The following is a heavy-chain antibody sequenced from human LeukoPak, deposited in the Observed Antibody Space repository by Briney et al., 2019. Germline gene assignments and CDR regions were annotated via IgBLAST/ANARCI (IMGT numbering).Heavy chain of an antibody. CDR2: IKQDGSEK. CDR3: ARANGYGDYWNY. J-gene: IGHJ4*02. CDR1: GFTLSSYW. Sequence: GGSLRLSCAASGFTLSSYWMSWVRQAPGKGLEWVANIKQDGSEKFYVDSVKGRFTISRDNAKNSLYLQMNSLRAEDTAVYYCARANGYGDYWNYWGQGTLVTVSS. V-gene: IGHV3-7*03. D-gene: IGHD4-17*01.